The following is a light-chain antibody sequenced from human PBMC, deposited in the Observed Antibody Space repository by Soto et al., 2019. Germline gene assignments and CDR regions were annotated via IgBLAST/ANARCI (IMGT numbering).Light chain of an antibody. CDR1: QSVSSSY. J-gene: IGKJ5*01. V-gene: IGKV3D-20*02. CDR3: QQRHNWPIT. Sequence: EIVLTQSPGTLSLSPGERATLSCRASQSVSSSYLAWYQQRPGQAPRLLIFATSRRATDIPDRFSGSGSGTDFTLTISGLEPADLGVYYCQQRHNWPITFGQGTRLEIK. CDR2: ATS.